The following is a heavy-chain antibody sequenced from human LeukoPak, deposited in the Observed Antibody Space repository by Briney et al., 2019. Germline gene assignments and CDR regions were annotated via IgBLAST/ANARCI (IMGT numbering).Heavy chain of an antibody. J-gene: IGHJ4*02. V-gene: IGHV3-64*01. CDR1: GFTFSSYA. CDR2: ISSDGGSP. Sequence: PGGSLRLSCAASGFTFSSYAMHWVRQAPGKGLEYVSGISSDGGSPFHVNSVKGRFTISRDNSKDTLYLQMGSLRAEDMAVYYCAREYCSGARCQYYFDYLGQGTLVTVSS. CDR3: AREYCSGARCQYYFDY. D-gene: IGHD2-15*01.